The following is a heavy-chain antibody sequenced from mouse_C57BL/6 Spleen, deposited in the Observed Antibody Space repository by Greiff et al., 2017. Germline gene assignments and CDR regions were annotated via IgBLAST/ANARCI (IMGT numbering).Heavy chain of an antibody. CDR2: IDPENGDT. CDR3: TTDYYGSSPWFAY. Sequence: DVKLVESGAELVRPGASVKLSCTASGFNIKDDYMHWVKQRPEQGLEWIGWIDPENGDTEYASKFQGKATITADTSSNTAYLQLSSLTSEDTAVYYCTTDYYGSSPWFAYWGQGTLVTVSA. V-gene: IGHV14-4*01. J-gene: IGHJ3*01. D-gene: IGHD1-1*01. CDR1: GFNIKDDY.